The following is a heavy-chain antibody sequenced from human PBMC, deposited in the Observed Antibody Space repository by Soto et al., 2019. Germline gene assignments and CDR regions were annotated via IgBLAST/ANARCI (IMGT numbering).Heavy chain of an antibody. V-gene: IGHV3-30-3*01. CDR1: GFTFSSYA. CDR3: ARVSNLSDYYYYYYGMDV. D-gene: IGHD3-3*01. CDR2: ISYDGSNK. J-gene: IGHJ6*02. Sequence: GGSLRLSCAASGFTFSSYAMHWVRQAPGTGLEWVAVISYDGSNKYYADSVKGRFTISRDNSKNTLYLQMNSLRAEDTAVYYCARVSNLSDYYYYYYGMDVWGQGTTVTVSS.